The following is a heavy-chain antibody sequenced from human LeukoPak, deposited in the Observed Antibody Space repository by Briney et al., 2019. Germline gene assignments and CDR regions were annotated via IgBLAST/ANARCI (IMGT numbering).Heavy chain of an antibody. D-gene: IGHD6-19*01. CDR2: IYHSGST. CDR3: AREGYSSFF. J-gene: IGHJ4*02. Sequence: SQTLSLTCTVSGGSISSGGYYWSWIRQPPGKGLEWIGYIYHSGSTYYNPTLKSRVTISVDRSKNQFSLKLSSVTAADTAVYYCAREGYSSFFWGQGTLVTVSS. V-gene: IGHV4-30-2*01. CDR1: GGSISSGGYY.